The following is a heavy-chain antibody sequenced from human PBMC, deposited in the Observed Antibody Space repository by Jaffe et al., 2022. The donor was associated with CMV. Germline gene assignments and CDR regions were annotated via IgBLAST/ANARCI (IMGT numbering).Heavy chain of an antibody. J-gene: IGHJ3*02. CDR1: GFTVSSNY. V-gene: IGHV3-66*01. D-gene: IGHD3-22*01. Sequence: EVQLVESGGGLVQPGGSLRLSCAASGFTVSSNYMSWVRQAPGKGLEWVSVIYSGGSTYYADSVKGRFTISRDNSKNTLYLQMNSLRAEDTAVYYCARAKETDYYDSSGYYYGAFDIWGQGTMVTVSS. CDR3: ARAKETDYYDSSGYYYGAFDI. CDR2: IYSGGST.